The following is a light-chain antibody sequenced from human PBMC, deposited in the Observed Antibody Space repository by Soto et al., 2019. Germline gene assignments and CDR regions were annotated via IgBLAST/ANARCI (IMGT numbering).Light chain of an antibody. Sequence: DIELTQSPASLSASAGERVTLSCRASQSVSNYLAWYQQKPGQAPRLLLFDASNRASGIPARFSGSGSGTDFSLTIISLVPEEFAAYYCQQRSNRTPVTFGGGTKVDI. V-gene: IGKV3-11*01. J-gene: IGKJ4*01. CDR3: QQRSNRTPVT. CDR2: DAS. CDR1: QSVSNY.